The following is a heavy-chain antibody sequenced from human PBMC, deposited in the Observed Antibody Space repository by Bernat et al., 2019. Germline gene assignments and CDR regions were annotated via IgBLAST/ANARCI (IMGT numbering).Heavy chain of an antibody. CDR3: AKDRRIAASLDS. J-gene: IGHJ4*02. CDR1: GFTFSYYG. CDR2: MSYDGSTQ. V-gene: IGHV3-30*18. D-gene: IGHD6-25*01. Sequence: QVHLVESGGCVVQPGRSLRLSCAASGFTFSYYGMHWVRQAPGKGLEWVSFMSYDGSTQYADSVKGRFTISRDSSKNTLYLQLNSLRAEDTAMYYCAKDRRIAASLDSWGQGTLVTVSS.